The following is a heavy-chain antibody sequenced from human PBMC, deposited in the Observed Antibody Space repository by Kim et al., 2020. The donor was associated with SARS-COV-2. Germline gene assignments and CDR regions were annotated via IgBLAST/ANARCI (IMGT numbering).Heavy chain of an antibody. J-gene: IGHJ4*02. CDR1: GFTFNTYG. D-gene: IGHD1-26*01. V-gene: IGHV3-30*18. Sequence: GGSLRLSCAASGFTFNTYGMHWVRQAPGKGLEWVAAISYDGSNKYYADSVKGRLTISRDNSKNTLYLQMNSLRIEDTAVYYCAKSFSGSYFGYDYWGQGTLVTVSS. CDR3: AKSFSGSYFGYDY. CDR2: ISYDGSNK.